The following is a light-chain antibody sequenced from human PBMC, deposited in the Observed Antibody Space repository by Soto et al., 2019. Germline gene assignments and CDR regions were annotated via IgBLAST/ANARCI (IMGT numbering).Light chain of an antibody. Sequence: EIVMTQSPATLSVSPGERATLSCRASQSVSSNLAWYQQKPGQAPRLLIYGASTRATGIPARFSGSGSGTEFTLTISSLQSEDFAVYYCQQYNIWSPGKTFGQETNVDIK. CDR1: QSVSSN. V-gene: IGKV3-15*01. J-gene: IGKJ1*01. CDR3: QQYNIWSPGKT. CDR2: GAS.